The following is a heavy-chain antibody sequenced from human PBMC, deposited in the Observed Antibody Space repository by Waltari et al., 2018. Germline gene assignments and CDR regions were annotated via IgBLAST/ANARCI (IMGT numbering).Heavy chain of an antibody. D-gene: IGHD3-3*01. CDR3: AREPRKFWSGSQYYYYYGMDV. J-gene: IGHJ6*02. V-gene: IGHV4-34*01. CDR1: GGSFSGYY. CDR2: INHSGST. Sequence: QVQLQQWGAGLLKPSETLSLTCAVYGGSFSGYYWSWIRQPPGKGLGWIGEINHSGSTNNNPALKRRVTKSVDTSKNQFSLKLSSVTAADTAVYYCAREPRKFWSGSQYYYYYGMDVWGQGTTVTVSS.